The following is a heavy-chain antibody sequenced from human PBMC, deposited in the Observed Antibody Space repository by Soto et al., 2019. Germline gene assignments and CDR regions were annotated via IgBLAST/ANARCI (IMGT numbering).Heavy chain of an antibody. V-gene: IGHV4-38-2*01. CDR1: GYSISSGYY. D-gene: IGHD1-20*01. J-gene: IGHJ4*02. CDR2: IYHSGST. CDR3: ARLITGNTGGYFDY. Sequence: SETLSLTCAVSGYSISSGYYWGWIRQPPGKGLEWIGSIYHSGSTYYNPSLKSRVTISVDTSKNQSSLKLSSVTAADTAVYYCARLITGNTGGYFDYWGQGTLVTVSS.